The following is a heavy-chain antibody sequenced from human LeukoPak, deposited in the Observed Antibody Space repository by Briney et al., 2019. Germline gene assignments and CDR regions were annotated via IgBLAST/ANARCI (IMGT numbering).Heavy chain of an antibody. D-gene: IGHD5/OR15-5a*01. V-gene: IGHV3-30*01. CDR3: ARVSSSTSTPIDY. CDR1: GFTFSSYA. CDR2: ISYDGSNK. J-gene: IGHJ4*02. Sequence: GRSLRLSCAASGFTFSSYAMHWVRQAPGKGLEWVAVISYDGSNKYYADSVKGRFTISRDNSKNTLYLQMNSLRAEETAVYYCARVSSSTSTPIDYWGQGTLVTVSS.